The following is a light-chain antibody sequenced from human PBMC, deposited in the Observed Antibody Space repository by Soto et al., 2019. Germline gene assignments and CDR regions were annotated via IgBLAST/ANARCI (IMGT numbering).Light chain of an antibody. V-gene: IGLV2-14*01. CDR2: DVS. J-gene: IGLJ2*01. CDR3: SSYTSSSPYGV. Sequence: QSAPTQPASVSGSPGQSITISCTGASSDVGGYNYVSWYQQHPGKAPKLMIYDVSNRPSGVSNRFSGSKSGNTASLTISGLQAEDEADYYCSSYTSSSPYGVFGGGTQLTVL. CDR1: SSDVGGYNY.